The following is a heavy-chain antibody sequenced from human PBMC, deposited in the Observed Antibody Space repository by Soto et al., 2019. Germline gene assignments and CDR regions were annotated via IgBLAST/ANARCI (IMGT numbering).Heavy chain of an antibody. CDR3: ARESRFLEWLSLNWFDP. CDR2: ISSSSSTI. V-gene: IGHV3-48*02. D-gene: IGHD3-3*01. CDR1: GFTFSSYS. J-gene: IGHJ5*02. Sequence: EVQLVESGGGLVQPGGSLRLSCAASGFTFSSYSMKWVRQAPGKGLEWVSYISSSSSTIYYADSVKGRFTIPRDNAKNSLYLQMNSLRDEDTAVYYCARESRFLEWLSLNWFDPWGQGTLVTVYS.